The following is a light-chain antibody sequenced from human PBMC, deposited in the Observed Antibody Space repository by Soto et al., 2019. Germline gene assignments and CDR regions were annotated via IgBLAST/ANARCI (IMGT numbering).Light chain of an antibody. Sequence: EIVLTQSPGTLSLSPGERATLSCRASQSVSSSYLAWYQQNPGQAPRLLIYGASSRATGIPDRFSGSGSGTDFTLTISRLEPEDFAVYSCQQYGSSLFTFGGGTKVEIK. CDR2: GAS. CDR1: QSVSSSY. V-gene: IGKV3-20*01. CDR3: QQYGSSLFT. J-gene: IGKJ4*01.